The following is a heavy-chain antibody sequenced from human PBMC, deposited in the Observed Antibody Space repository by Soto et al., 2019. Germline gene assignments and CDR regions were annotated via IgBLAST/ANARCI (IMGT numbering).Heavy chain of an antibody. V-gene: IGHV1-2*04. CDR3: ARDRYCSSTSCHGPYYYYGMDV. J-gene: IGHJ6*02. Sequence: APVKVSCKASGYTFTGYYMHWVRQAPGQGLEWMGWINPNSGGTNYAQKFQGWVTMTRDTSISTAYMELSRLRSDDTAVYYCARDRYCSSTSCHGPYYYYGMDVWGQGTTVTVSS. CDR1: GYTFTGYY. CDR2: INPNSGGT. D-gene: IGHD2-2*01.